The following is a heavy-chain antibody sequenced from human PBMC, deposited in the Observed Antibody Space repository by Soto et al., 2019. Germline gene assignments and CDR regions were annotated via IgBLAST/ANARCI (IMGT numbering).Heavy chain of an antibody. CDR1: GYTFTSYA. CDR2: INAGNGNT. J-gene: IGHJ4*02. D-gene: IGHD3-22*01. V-gene: IGHV1-3*01. Sequence: GASVKVSCKASGYTFTSYAMHWVRQSPGQRLEWMGWINAGNGNTKYSQKFQGRVTITRDTSASTAYMELSSLRSEDTAVYYCAKSRYSDSSGDFYDYWGQGTLVTVSS. CDR3: AKSRYSDSSGDFYDY.